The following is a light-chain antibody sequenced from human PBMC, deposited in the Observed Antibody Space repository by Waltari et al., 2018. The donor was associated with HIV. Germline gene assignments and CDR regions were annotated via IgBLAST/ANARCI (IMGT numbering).Light chain of an antibody. CDR1: PSVLWRSNKKNY. J-gene: IGKJ4*01. CDR2: WAS. V-gene: IGKV4-1*01. CDR3: QQFYVMPLT. Sequence: DIEMTQSPDSLAVSLGESAPINCTSCPSVLWRSNKKNYLAWYQQNRGQPPRLLIYWASTRESGVPDLFSGSGYGTDFTLTISSLQAEDVAVYYCQQFYVMPLTFGGGTKVDI.